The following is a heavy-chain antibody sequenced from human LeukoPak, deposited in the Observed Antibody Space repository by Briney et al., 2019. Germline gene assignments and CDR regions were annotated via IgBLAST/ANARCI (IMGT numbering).Heavy chain of an antibody. Sequence: SQTLSLTCAISGDSVSSNSAAWNWIRQSPSRGLEWLGRTYYRSKWYNDYAVSVKSRITINPDTSKNQFSLQLNSVTPEDTAVYYCARHVRYYYGSGSCYDYWGQGTLVTVSS. CDR3: ARHVRYYYGSGSCYDY. V-gene: IGHV6-1*01. J-gene: IGHJ4*02. CDR1: GDSVSSNSAA. CDR2: TYYRSKWYN. D-gene: IGHD3-10*01.